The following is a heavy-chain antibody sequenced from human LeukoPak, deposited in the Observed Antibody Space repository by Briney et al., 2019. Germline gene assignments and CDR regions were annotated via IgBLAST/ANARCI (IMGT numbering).Heavy chain of an antibody. CDR1: GYTFTSYA. V-gene: IGHV1-3*01. CDR2: INAGSGNT. D-gene: IGHD6-13*01. J-gene: IGHJ5*02. CDR3: ARVIAAAGIWWFDP. Sequence: ASVKVSCKASGYTFTSYAMHWVRQAPGQRLEWMGWINAGSGNTKYSQKFQGRVTITRDTSASTAYMELSSLRSEDTAVYYCARVIAAAGIWWFDPWGQGTLVTVSS.